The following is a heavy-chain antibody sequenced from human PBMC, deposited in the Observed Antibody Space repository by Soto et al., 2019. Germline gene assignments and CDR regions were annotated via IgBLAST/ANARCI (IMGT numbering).Heavy chain of an antibody. CDR3: AKDLIANNGVWEPFDM. V-gene: IGHV3-23*01. CDR2: LVGSGADI. J-gene: IGHJ3*02. Sequence: SLRICCASCGVTFVSHSLTCVQQPPGKGRQWVSGLVGSGADINYGDSVRRRFTVSRDNSRNTLYLQMNSLRDEDTAVYYCAKDLIANNGVWEPFDMWGRGTKVTV. D-gene: IGHD2-8*01. CDR1: GVTFVSHS.